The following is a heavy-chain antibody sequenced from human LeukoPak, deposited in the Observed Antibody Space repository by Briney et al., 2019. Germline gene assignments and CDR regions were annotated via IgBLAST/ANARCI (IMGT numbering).Heavy chain of an antibody. Sequence: GGSLRLSCAASGFSFRTYAMHWVRQAPGKGLEWVAIIWYDGTNKYYADSLKGRFTISRDNSKNTLYLQMDTLRPEDTALYYCAKDPGSIRNHFDSWGQGTLVTVSS. CDR3: AKDPGSIRNHFDS. CDR2: IWYDGTNK. V-gene: IGHV3-30*02. D-gene: IGHD1-14*01. CDR1: GFSFRTYA. J-gene: IGHJ4*02.